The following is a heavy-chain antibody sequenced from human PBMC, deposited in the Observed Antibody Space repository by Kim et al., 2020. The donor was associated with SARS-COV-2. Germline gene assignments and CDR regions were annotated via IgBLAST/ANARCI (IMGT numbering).Heavy chain of an antibody. V-gene: IGHV1-46*01. J-gene: IGHJ4*02. D-gene: IGHD3-10*01. CDR3: ARELYGSAPDY. Sequence: RKYAQKFQGRVHRTRDTSTSTVSMELSSLRSEDTAVYFCARELYGSAPDYWGQGTLVTVSS. CDR2: R.